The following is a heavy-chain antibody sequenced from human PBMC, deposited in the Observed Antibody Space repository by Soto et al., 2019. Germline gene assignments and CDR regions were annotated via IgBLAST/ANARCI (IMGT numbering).Heavy chain of an antibody. D-gene: IGHD6-13*01. CDR3: ARDTGYSSSWYYYYYGMDV. Sequence: PSETLSLTCAVYGGSFSGYYWSWIRQPPGKGLEWIGEINHSGSTNYNPSLKSRVTISVDTSKNQFSLKLSSVTAADTAVYYCARDTGYSSSWYYYYYGMDVWGQGTTVTVS. CDR1: GGSFSGYY. V-gene: IGHV4-34*01. CDR2: INHSGST. J-gene: IGHJ6*02.